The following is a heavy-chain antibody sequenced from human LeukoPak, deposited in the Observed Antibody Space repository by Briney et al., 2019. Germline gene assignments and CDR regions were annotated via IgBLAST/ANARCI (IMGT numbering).Heavy chain of an antibody. CDR3: ATSWGPDTSAFRWGRDGMDV. V-gene: IGHV1-69*05. CDR1: GGTFSSYA. Sequence: GASVKVSCKASGGTFSSYAISWVRQAPGQGLEWMGGIIPIFGTADYAQKFQGRVTMTRNTSISTAYMELSSLRSEDTAVYYCATSWGPDTSAFRWGRDGMDVWGQGTTVIVS. J-gene: IGHJ6*02. D-gene: IGHD3-16*01. CDR2: IIPIFGTA.